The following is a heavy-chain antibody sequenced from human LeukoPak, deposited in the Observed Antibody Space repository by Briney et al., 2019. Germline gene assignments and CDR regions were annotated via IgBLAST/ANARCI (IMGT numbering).Heavy chain of an antibody. CDR2: IYYSGST. CDR3: ARDGDYGDYMD. Sequence: GSLRLSCAASGFTFSSYEMNWVRQAPGKGLEWIGYIYYSGSTNYNPSLKSRVTISVDTSKDQFSLKLSSVTAADTAVYYCARDGDYGDYMDWGQGTLVTVSS. V-gene: IGHV4-59*01. D-gene: IGHD4-17*01. CDR1: GFTFSSYE. J-gene: IGHJ4*02.